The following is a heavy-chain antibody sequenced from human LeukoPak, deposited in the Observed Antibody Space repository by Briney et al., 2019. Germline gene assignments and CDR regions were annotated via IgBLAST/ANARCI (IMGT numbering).Heavy chain of an antibody. V-gene: IGHV1-8*01. J-gene: IGHJ4*02. CDR3: ARGPFGSGSFLDY. Sequence: GASVKVSCKASGYIFSGNDINWVRQAAGQGLEWTGWMNPNSGDTGYTQKFQGRVAMTRSTSITTAYMELSSLRSEDTAVYYCARGPFGSGSFLDYWGQGTLVTVSS. CDR2: MNPNSGDT. D-gene: IGHD3-10*01. CDR1: GYIFSGND.